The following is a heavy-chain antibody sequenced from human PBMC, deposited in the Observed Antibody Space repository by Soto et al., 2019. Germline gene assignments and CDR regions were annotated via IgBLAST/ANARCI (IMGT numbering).Heavy chain of an antibody. CDR3: ARGCSSSWSQPLFYYYYGMDV. CDR2: IIPIFGTA. V-gene: IGHV1-69*13. CDR1: GGTFSSYA. Sequence: SVKVSCKASGGTFSSYAISWVRQAPGQGLEWMGGIIPIFGTANYAQKFQGRVTITADESTSTAYMELSSLRSEDTAVYYCARGCSSSWSQPLFYYYYGMDVWGQGTTVTVSS. J-gene: IGHJ6*02. D-gene: IGHD6-13*01.